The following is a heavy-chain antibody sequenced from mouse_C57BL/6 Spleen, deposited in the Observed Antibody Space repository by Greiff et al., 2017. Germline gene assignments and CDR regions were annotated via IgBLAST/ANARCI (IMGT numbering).Heavy chain of an antibody. D-gene: IGHD1-1*01. CDR2: INPSGGYT. CDR3: ARLDYGSSD. CDR1: GYTFTSYT. Sequence: VQLQQPGAELARPGASVKMSCKASGYTFTSYTLHWVKQRPGQGLEWIGYINPSGGYTKYHQQFQDQATLTADKSSSTAYMQRSSLTSEDSAVYYCARLDYGSSDWGQGTTRTVAS. J-gene: IGHJ2*01. V-gene: IGHV1-4*01.